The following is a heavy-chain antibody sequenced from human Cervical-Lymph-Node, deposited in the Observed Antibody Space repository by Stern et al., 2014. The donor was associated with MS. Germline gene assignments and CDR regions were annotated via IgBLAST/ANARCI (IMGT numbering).Heavy chain of an antibody. V-gene: IGHV3-21*01. CDR1: GFTFTTYA. CDR3: ARGRYNFYYYYGMDV. D-gene: IGHD1-1*01. J-gene: IGHJ6*02. CDR2: ISSSSSYI. Sequence: EVQLVESGGGLVQPGGSLRLSCAASGFTFTTYAMSWVRQAPGKGLEWVSSISSSSSYIYYADSVKGRFTISRDNAKNSLYLQMNSLRAEDTAVYYCARGRYNFYYYYGMDVWGQGTTVTVSS.